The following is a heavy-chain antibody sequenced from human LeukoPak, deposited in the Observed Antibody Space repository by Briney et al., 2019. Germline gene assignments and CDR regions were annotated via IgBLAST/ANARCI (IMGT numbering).Heavy chain of an antibody. J-gene: IGHJ3*02. CDR2: IKQDGSEK. D-gene: IGHD5-18*01. CDR1: GFTFSSYE. CDR3: ARVAVDTAMKGAFDI. V-gene: IGHV3-7*01. Sequence: GGSLRLSCAASGFTFSSYEMNWVRQAPGKGLEWVANIKQDGSEKYYVDSVKGRFTISRDNAKNSLYLQMNSLRAEDTAVYYCARVAVDTAMKGAFDIWGQGTMVTVSS.